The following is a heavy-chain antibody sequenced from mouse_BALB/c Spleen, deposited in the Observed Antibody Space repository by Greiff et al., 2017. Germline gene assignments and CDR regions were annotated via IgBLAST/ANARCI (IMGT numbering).Heavy chain of an antibody. V-gene: IGHV3-2*02. CDR1: GYSITSDYA. J-gene: IGHJ3*01. Sequence: EVQLQQSGPGLVKPSQSLSLTCTVTGYSITSDYAWNWIRQFPGNKLEWMGYISYSGSTSYNPSLKSRISITRDTSKNQFFLQLNSVTTEDTATYYCARMRYDPAWFAYWGQGTLATVSA. CDR3: ARMRYDPAWFAY. D-gene: IGHD2-14*01. CDR2: ISYSGST.